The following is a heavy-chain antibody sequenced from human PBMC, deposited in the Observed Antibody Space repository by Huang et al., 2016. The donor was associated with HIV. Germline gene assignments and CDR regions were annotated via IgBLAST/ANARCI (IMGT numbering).Heavy chain of an antibody. CDR1: GYMFDSYG. Sequence: QVQLVQSGTEVKRPGASVRISCRTSGYMFDSYGVSWVRQAPGQGLEWMGQITSDNGNTNYEQKFQGRVTMTTDSSTTTAYMELRSLRSDDTAVYYCARAVGQAYYHNNRPSKLFGMDIWGQGTTVTVSS. J-gene: IGHJ6*02. D-gene: IGHD3-3*02. CDR3: ARAVGQAYYHNNRPSKLFGMDI. CDR2: ITSDNGNT. V-gene: IGHV1-18*04.